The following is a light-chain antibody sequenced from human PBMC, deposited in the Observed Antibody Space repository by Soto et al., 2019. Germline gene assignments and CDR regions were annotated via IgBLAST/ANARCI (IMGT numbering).Light chain of an antibody. J-gene: IGKJ5*01. CDR1: QGFTTY. CDR3: QQLNSYPIT. V-gene: IGKV1-9*01. Sequence: IQLTQSPSSLSASVGDRVTITCRASQGFTTYLAWYQQKPGTAPKLLISAASTLQSGVPSRFSGSGSGADFTLTICSLQPEDFATYYCQQLNSYPITFGQGTRLEIK. CDR2: AAS.